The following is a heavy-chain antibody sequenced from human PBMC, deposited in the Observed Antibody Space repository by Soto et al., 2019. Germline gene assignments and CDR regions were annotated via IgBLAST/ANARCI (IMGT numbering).Heavy chain of an antibody. Sequence: PGGSLRLSCAASGFTCSSYAMSWVRQAPGKGLEWVSAISGSGGSTYYADSVKGRFTISRDNSKNTLYLQMNSLRAEDTAVYYCAKDYDDSSGYYAGFDSWGQGTLVSVSS. CDR3: AKDYDDSSGYYAGFDS. V-gene: IGHV3-23*01. CDR1: GFTCSSYA. J-gene: IGHJ4*02. CDR2: ISGSGGST. D-gene: IGHD3-22*01.